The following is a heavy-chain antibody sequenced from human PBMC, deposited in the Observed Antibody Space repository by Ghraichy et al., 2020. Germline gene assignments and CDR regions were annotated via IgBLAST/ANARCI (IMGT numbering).Heavy chain of an antibody. CDR3: ARERRNGGVGGVIDY. D-gene: IGHD2-8*01. CDR1: GDSISSYY. V-gene: IGHV4-4*07. J-gene: IGHJ4*02. Sequence: SETLSLTCSVSGDSISSYYWTWLRQPAGKGLEWIGRIYTGWSTTYNPSFKSRVIMSMDASKKQFSLHLTSVTAADTATYYCARERRNGGVGGVIDYWAQGSLVIVSS. CDR2: IYTGWST.